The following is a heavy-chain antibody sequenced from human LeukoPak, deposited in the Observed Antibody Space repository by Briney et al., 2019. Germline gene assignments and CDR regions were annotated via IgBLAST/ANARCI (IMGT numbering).Heavy chain of an antibody. CDR2: IRSKAYGGTT. V-gene: IGHV3-49*03. J-gene: IGHJ5*02. CDR3: TRASGVAPRSPFDP. D-gene: IGHD3-3*01. CDR1: GFTFGDYA. Sequence: PGGSLRLSCTASGFTFGDYAMSWFRQAPGKGLEWVGFIRSKAYGGTTEYAASVKGRFTISRDDSKSIAYLQMNSLKTEDTAVYYCTRASGVAPRSPFDPWGQGTLVTVSS.